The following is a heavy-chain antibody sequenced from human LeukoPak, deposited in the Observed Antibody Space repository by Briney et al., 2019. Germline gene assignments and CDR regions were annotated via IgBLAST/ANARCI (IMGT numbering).Heavy chain of an antibody. Sequence: SVKVSCKASGGTFSSYAISWVRQAPGQGLEWMGRIIPILGIANYAQKFQGRVTITADKSTSTAYMELSSLRSEDTAVYYCARDLRCSGGSCYPFDYWGQGTLATVSS. V-gene: IGHV1-69*04. CDR2: IIPILGIA. D-gene: IGHD2-15*01. CDR3: ARDLRCSGGSCYPFDY. J-gene: IGHJ4*02. CDR1: GGTFSSYA.